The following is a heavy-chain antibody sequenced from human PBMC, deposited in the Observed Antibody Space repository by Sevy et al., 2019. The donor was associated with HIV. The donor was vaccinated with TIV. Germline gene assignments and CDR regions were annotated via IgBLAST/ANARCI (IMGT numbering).Heavy chain of an antibody. J-gene: IGHJ3*02. CDR2: INSEGSST. D-gene: IGHD3-22*01. V-gene: IGHV3-74*01. Sequence: GGSLRLSCAASGFTFSSYWMHWVRQGPGKGLVWVSRINSEGSSTSYADSVKGRLTISRDNAKKTVYPQMNSLRAEDMAVYYCARGPEYYDSSGHDAFDIWGQGTMVTVSS. CDR1: GFTFSSYW. CDR3: ARGPEYYDSSGHDAFDI.